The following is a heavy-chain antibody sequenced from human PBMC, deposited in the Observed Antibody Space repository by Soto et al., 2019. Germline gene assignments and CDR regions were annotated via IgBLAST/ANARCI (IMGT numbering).Heavy chain of an antibody. Sequence: GESLKISCKGSGYSFTSYWIGWVRQMPGKGLEWMGITYPGDSDTRYSPSFQGQVTISADKSISTAYLQWSSLKASDTAMYYCARHRYYDFWSGYYEYYYYYMDVWGKGTTVTVSS. D-gene: IGHD3-3*01. J-gene: IGHJ6*03. CDR2: TYPGDSDT. CDR1: GYSFTSYW. CDR3: ARHRYYDFWSGYYEYYYYYMDV. V-gene: IGHV5-51*01.